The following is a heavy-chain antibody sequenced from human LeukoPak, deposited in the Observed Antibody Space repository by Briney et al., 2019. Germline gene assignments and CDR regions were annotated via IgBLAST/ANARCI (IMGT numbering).Heavy chain of an antibody. CDR2: IYYSGST. CDR3: ARWDNSRGADAFDI. Sequence: KPSETLSLTCTVSGGSISSYYWNWIRQPPGKGLEWIGYIYYSGSTNYNPSLKSRVTISVDTSKNQFSLKLSSVTAADTAVYYCARWDNSRGADAFDIWGQGTMDTVSS. V-gene: IGHV4-59*01. J-gene: IGHJ3*02. D-gene: IGHD6-13*01. CDR1: GGSISSYY.